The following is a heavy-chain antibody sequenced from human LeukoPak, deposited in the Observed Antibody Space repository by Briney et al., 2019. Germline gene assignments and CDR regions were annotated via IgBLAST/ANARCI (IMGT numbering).Heavy chain of an antibody. CDR1: GGSISSYY. Sequence: PSDTLSLTCTVSGGSISSYYWSWIRQPPGKGLEWIGYIYYSGSTNYNPSLKSRVTISVDTSKNQFSLKLSSVTAADTAVYYCARVVVGAIDYWGQGTLVTVSS. V-gene: IGHV4-59*07. J-gene: IGHJ4*02. CDR3: ARVVVGAIDY. CDR2: IYYSGST. D-gene: IGHD1-26*01.